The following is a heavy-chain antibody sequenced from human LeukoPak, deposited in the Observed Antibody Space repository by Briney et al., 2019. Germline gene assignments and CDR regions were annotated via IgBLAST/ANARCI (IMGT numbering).Heavy chain of an antibody. D-gene: IGHD6-13*01. J-gene: IGHJ4*02. CDR2: ISSSSSYI. CDR3: ARDRESSSWFDY. CDR1: GFTFSSYS. Sequence: GGSLRLSCAASGFTFSSYSMNWVRQAPGKGLEWVSSISSSSSYIYYADSVKGRFTISSDNAKNSLYLQMKSLRAEDTAVYYCARDRESSSWFDYWGQGTLVTVSS. V-gene: IGHV3-21*01.